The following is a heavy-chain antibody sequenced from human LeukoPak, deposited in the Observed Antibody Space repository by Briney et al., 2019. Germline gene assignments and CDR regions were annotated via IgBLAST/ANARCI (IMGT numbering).Heavy chain of an antibody. CDR3: ARDYDFYCSGGSCYSPRLSDY. CDR1: GFTFSSYS. D-gene: IGHD2-15*01. CDR2: ISSSSSYI. Sequence: GGSLRLSCAASGFTFSSYSMKWVRQAPGKGLEWVSSISSSSSYIHYADSVKGRFTISRDNAKNSLYLQMNSLRAEDTAVYYCARDYDFYCSGGSCYSPRLSDYWGQGTLVTVSS. J-gene: IGHJ4*02. V-gene: IGHV3-21*01.